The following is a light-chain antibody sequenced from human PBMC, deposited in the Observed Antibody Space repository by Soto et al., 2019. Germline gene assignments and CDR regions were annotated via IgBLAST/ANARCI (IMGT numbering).Light chain of an antibody. CDR3: SSYTSSSTVV. V-gene: IGLV2-14*01. J-gene: IGLJ2*01. Sequence: QSALPQPASVSGSPGQSITISCTGTSSDVGGYNYVSWYQQHPGKAPKLMIYEVTNRPSGVSNRFSGSKSVNTASLTISGLQAEDEADAYCSSYTSSSTVVFGGGTKLTVL. CDR2: EVT. CDR1: SSDVGGYNY.